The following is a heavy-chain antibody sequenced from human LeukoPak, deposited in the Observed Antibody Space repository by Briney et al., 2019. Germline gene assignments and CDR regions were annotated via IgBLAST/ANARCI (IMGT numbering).Heavy chain of an antibody. CDR3: ARQQLVGGGYYFDY. J-gene: IGHJ4*02. D-gene: IGHD6-13*01. Sequence: SEALSLTCTVSGASISSHYWSWIRQPPGKGLERIGYRYNSGSTNYNPTLKSRVTISADTSKNQFSLKLSSVTAADTAVYYCARQQLVGGGYYFDYWGQGTLVTVSS. CDR2: RYNSGST. CDR1: GASISSHY. V-gene: IGHV4-59*08.